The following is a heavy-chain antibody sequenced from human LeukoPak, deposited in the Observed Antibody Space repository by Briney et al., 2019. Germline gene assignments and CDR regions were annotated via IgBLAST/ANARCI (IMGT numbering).Heavy chain of an antibody. J-gene: IGHJ5*02. CDR2: IYYSGST. V-gene: IGHV4-39*07. CDR1: GGSISSSSYY. CDR3: ARSGSYSFWFDP. Sequence: SETLSLTCTVSGGSISSSSYYWGWIRQPPGKGLEWIGSIYYSGSTYYNPSLKSRVTISVDTSKNQFSLKLSSVTAADTAVYYCARSGSYSFWFDPWGQGTLVTVSS. D-gene: IGHD1-26*01.